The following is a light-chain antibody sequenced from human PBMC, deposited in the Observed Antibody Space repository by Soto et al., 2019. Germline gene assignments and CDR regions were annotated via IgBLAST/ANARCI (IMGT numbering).Light chain of an antibody. CDR2: RND. V-gene: IGLV1-40*01. CDR1: SSNIGAGYD. CDR3: QSFDSSLRDYV. J-gene: IGLJ1*01. Sequence: QSVLTQPPSVSGAPGRRVTISCTGSSSNIGAGYDVHWYQQLPGTAPKLLIYRNDNRPSGVPDRFSGSKSGTSASLAITGLQAEDEADYYCQSFDSSLRDYVFGTGTKVTVL.